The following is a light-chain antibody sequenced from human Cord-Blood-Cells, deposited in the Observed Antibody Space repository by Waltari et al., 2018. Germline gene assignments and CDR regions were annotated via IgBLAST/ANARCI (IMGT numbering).Light chain of an antibody. Sequence: DIQMTQSPSTLSASVGDRFTITCRASQSISSWLAWYQQKPGKAPKLLIYKASSLESGIPSRFSGSGSGTEFTLTISSLQSDDFATYYCQQYNSYSYTFGQGTKLEIK. V-gene: IGKV1-5*03. CDR3: QQYNSYSYT. CDR2: KAS. CDR1: QSISSW. J-gene: IGKJ2*01.